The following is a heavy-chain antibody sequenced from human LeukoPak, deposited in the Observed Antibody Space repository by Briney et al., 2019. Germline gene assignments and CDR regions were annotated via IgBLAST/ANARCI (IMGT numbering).Heavy chain of an antibody. CDR3: ARFAAGWNEYYFDY. Sequence: SETLCLTCTVSGGSISSSSYYWGWIRQPPGKGLEWIGSIYYSGSTYYNPSLKSRVTISVDTSKNQFSLKLSSVTAADTAVYYCARFAAGWNEYYFDYWGQGTLVTVSS. CDR2: IYYSGST. J-gene: IGHJ4*02. D-gene: IGHD1-1*01. V-gene: IGHV4-39*01. CDR1: GGSISSSSYY.